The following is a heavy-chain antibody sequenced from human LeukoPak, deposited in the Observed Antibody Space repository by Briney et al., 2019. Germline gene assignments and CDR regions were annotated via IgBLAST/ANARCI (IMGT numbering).Heavy chain of an antibody. CDR3: ARGFSRREIWSGSYYYMDV. CDR1: GFTFSSYS. D-gene: IGHD3-3*01. V-gene: IGHV3-21*01. J-gene: IGHJ6*03. Sequence: GGSLRLSCAASGFTFSSYSMNWVRQAPGKGLEWVSSISSSSSYIYYADSVKGRFTISRDNAKNSLYLQMNSLRAADTAVYYCARGFSRREIWSGSYYYMDVWGKGTTVTVSS. CDR2: ISSSSSYI.